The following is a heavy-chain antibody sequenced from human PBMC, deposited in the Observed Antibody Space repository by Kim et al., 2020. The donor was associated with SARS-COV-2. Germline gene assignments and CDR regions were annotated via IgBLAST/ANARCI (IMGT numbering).Heavy chain of an antibody. CDR3: AREMRAVAGTGNWFDP. D-gene: IGHD6-19*01. V-gene: IGHV1-18*01. CDR1: GYTFTSYG. CDR2: ISAYNGNT. Sequence: ASVKVSCKASGYTFTSYGISWVRQAPGQGLEWMGWISAYNGNTNYAQKLQGRVTMTTDTSTSTAYMELRSLRSDDTAVYYCAREMRAVAGTGNWFDPWGQGTLVTVSS. J-gene: IGHJ5*02.